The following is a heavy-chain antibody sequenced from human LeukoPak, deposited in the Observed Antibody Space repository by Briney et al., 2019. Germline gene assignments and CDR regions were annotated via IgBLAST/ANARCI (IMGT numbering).Heavy chain of an antibody. CDR2: INHSGST. V-gene: IGHV4-34*01. CDR3: ARGPRVFRPHYYDSSGTRGYFQH. D-gene: IGHD3-22*01. J-gene: IGHJ1*01. CDR1: GGSFSGYS. Sequence: SETLSLTCAVYGGSFSGYSWSWFRHPPGKGLEGFGEINHSGSTNYNPSLKSRVTISVDTSKNQFSLKLSSVTAADTAVYYCARGPRVFRPHYYDSSGTRGYFQHWGQGTLVTVSS.